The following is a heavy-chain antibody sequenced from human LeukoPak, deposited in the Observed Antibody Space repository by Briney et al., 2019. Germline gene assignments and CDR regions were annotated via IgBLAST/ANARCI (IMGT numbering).Heavy chain of an antibody. D-gene: IGHD6-13*01. J-gene: IGHJ4*02. CDR3: AREPSTWVVSSSWFAFDY. Sequence: GGSLRLSCAASAFTFSSYSMNWVRQAPGKGLEWVSSISSSGSYIYYADSVKGRFTISRDNAKNSLYLQMNSLRAEDTAVYDCAREPSTWVVSSSWFAFDYWGQGTLVTVSS. CDR2: ISSSGSYI. CDR1: AFTFSSYS. V-gene: IGHV3-21*01.